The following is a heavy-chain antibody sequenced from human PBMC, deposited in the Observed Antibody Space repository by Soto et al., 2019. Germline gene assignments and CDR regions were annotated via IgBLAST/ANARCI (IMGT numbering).Heavy chain of an antibody. J-gene: IGHJ4*01. V-gene: IGHV3-73*02. CDR2: IPSKINTYAT. D-gene: IGHD6-19*01. Sequence: EVQLVESGGGSVQPGGSLKLSCAASGFTFSGSTIHWVRQTSGKGLEWVGRIPSKINTYATAYAASVKGRFTISRDDSKNTAYLQMNSLKIEDTAVYYCARQHLDVPVASAIDYWGQEPWSPSPQ. CDR1: GFTFSGST. CDR3: ARQHLDVPVASAIDY.